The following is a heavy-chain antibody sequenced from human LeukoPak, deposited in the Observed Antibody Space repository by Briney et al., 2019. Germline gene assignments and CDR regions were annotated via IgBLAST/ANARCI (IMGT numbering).Heavy chain of an antibody. V-gene: IGHV4-39*01. Sequence: KPSETLSPTCTVSGGSISSSSYYWGWIRQPPGKGLEWIGSIYYSGSTYYNPSLKSRVTISVDTSKNQFSLKLSSVTAADTAVYYCARILAYYYYYMDVWGKGTTVTVSS. J-gene: IGHJ6*03. CDR2: IYYSGST. CDR3: ARILAYYYYYMDV. D-gene: IGHD3-3*01. CDR1: GGSISSSSYY.